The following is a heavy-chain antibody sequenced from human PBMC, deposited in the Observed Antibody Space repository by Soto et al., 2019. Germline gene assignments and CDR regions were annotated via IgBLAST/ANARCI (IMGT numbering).Heavy chain of an antibody. J-gene: IGHJ4*02. CDR3: ARDLRYCSGGSCCEYFDY. D-gene: IGHD2-15*01. Sequence: ASVKVPCKASGYTFTSFNINWVRQASGQGLEWMGWMNPNSGNTGYAQKFQGRVTMTRDTPISTAYLELSSLRSEDTAVYYCARDLRYCSGGSCCEYFDYWGQGTLVTVSS. V-gene: IGHV1-8*01. CDR1: GYTFTSFN. CDR2: MNPNSGNT.